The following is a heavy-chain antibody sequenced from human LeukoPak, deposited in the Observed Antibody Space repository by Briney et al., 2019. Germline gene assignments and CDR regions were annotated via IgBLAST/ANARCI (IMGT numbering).Heavy chain of an antibody. V-gene: IGHV4-34*01. CDR1: GGSFSGYY. J-gene: IGHJ4*02. CDR2: INHSGST. CDR3: ARMTGGLIPY. Sequence: SETLSLTCAVYGGSFSGYYWSWIRQPPGKGLEWIGEINHSGSTNYSPSLKSRVTISVDTSKNQFSLKLSSVTAADTAVYYCARMTGGLIPYWGQGTLVTVSS.